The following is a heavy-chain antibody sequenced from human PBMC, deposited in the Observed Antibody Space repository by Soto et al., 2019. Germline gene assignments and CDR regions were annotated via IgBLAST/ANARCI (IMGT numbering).Heavy chain of an antibody. D-gene: IGHD6-13*01. CDR3: GQSIAASSGGGPGPFDY. CDR2: IIPIFGTA. V-gene: IGHV1-69*13. J-gene: IGHJ4*02. CDR1: GYTFTSYA. Sequence: SVKVSCKASGYTFTSYAMHWVRQAPGQRLEWMGWIIPIFGTAKYAQKFQGRVTITADESTSTAYMELSSLRSEDTAVYYCGQSIAASSGGGPGPFDYWGQGTLVTVSS.